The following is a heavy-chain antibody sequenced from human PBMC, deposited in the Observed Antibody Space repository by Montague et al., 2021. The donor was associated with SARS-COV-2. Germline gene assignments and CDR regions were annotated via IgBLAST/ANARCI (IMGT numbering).Heavy chain of an antibody. CDR2: INNSGST. J-gene: IGHJ4*02. CDR3: ARGALQGYGFRLGSFDS. Sequence: SETLSLTCAVYGGSFSGYYWNWICKPPGKGLEWIGEINNSGSTNYNPSPKRRVPMTVDTAKTQFSFNLSLVTAAATAVSYCARGALQGYGFRLGSFDSWGQGTLVTVSS. D-gene: IGHD3-10*01. V-gene: IGHV4-34*01. CDR1: GGSFSGYY.